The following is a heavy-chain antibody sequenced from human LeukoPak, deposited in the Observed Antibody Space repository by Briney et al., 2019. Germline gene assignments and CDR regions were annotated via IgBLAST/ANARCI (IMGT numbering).Heavy chain of an antibody. CDR3: ARALRFLEWFPAQNWFDP. V-gene: IGHV4-30-4*07. CDR1: GDSISSAGYS. Sequence: ASETLSLTCKVSGDSISSAGYSWTWIRQPPGKGLEWIGFVSDTETYYTPSLKSRVAMSVDTSKNQFALKLRSVTAADTAVYYCARALRFLEWFPAQNWFDPWGQGTLVTVSS. D-gene: IGHD3-3*01. J-gene: IGHJ5*02. CDR2: VSDTET.